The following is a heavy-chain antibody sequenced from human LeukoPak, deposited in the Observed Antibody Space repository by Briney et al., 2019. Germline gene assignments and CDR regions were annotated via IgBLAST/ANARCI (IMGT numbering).Heavy chain of an antibody. Sequence: PSETLSLTCTVSGYSISSGYYWGWIRQPPGKGLEWIGSIYHSGSTYYNPSLKSRVTISRDTSKNQFSLKLSSVTAADTAVYYCARGRGSHCTNGVCYFGSWFDPWGQGTLVTVSS. CDR2: IYHSGST. D-gene: IGHD2-8*01. V-gene: IGHV4-38-2*02. J-gene: IGHJ5*02. CDR3: ARGRGSHCTNGVCYFGSWFDP. CDR1: GYSISSGYY.